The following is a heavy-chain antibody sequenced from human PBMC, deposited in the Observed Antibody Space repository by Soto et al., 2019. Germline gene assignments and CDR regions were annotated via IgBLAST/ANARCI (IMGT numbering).Heavy chain of an antibody. J-gene: IGHJ6*02. CDR2: IRSKTYGGTT. Sequence: EVQLVESGGGLVQPGRSLRLSCSASGFTFGDYAMTWVRQAPGKRLEWVGFIRSKTYGGTTEYAASVKGRFTFSRDDSKGVAYMQMNSLKTEDTAVYYCTSPTESSRQLYFYCGMDVLGQGTTVTVSS. V-gene: IGHV3-49*04. CDR1: GFTFGDYA. CDR3: TSPTESSRQLYFYCGMDV. D-gene: IGHD6-13*01.